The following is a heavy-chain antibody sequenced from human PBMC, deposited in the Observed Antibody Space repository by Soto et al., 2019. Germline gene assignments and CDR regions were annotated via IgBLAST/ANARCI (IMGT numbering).Heavy chain of an antibody. CDR3: ASTYSSSWYWFDP. Sequence: QVTVKESGPVLVKPTETLTLTCTVSGFSLSNAGLGVSWIRQPPGKALEWLAHIFSNDEKSYSTSLKSRLTISKGTSKSQVVLTMTNMDPVDTATYYCASTYSSSWYWFDPWGHGTLVTVSS. V-gene: IGHV2-26*04. CDR2: IFSNDEK. D-gene: IGHD6-13*01. J-gene: IGHJ5*02. CDR1: GFSLSNAGLG.